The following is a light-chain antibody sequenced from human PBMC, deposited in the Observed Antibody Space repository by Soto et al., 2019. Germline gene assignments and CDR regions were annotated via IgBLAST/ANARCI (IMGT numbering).Light chain of an antibody. CDR2: TTS. V-gene: IGKV3-20*01. CDR3: QQCGGSPLFS. CDR1: QSVTSSC. Sequence: EILLTQSPATLSLSPGERDTLSCTASQSVTSSCLAWYQRKPGQAPSLLIHTTSTRATDIPDRFSGSGSRTDFTLTISRLQPEDFAVYYCQQCGGSPLFSFGPGTIVDI. J-gene: IGKJ3*01.